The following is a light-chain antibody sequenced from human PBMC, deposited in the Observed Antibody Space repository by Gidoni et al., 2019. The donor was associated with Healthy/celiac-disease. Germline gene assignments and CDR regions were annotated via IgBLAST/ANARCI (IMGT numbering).Light chain of an antibody. V-gene: IGLV7-46*01. CDR3: LLSYSGTVV. CDR1: TGAVTSGHY. Sequence: DAATTQPSLTLSPGGTVTLTCGASTGAVTSGHYPYWFQQKPTHATRTLIYDTSNKHPWTPALFSGSLLRSTSALTLSGAHPEDAAEYYCLLSYSGTVVFGGGTKLTVL. J-gene: IGLJ2*01. CDR2: DTS.